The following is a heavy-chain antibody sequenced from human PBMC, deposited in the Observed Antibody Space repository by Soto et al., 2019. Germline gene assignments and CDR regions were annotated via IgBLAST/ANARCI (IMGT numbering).Heavy chain of an antibody. CDR2: ILPIYSTRNYA. J-gene: IGHJ4*02. Sequence: QVQLVQSGAEVRKPGSSVKVSCKASGDTFNKYAISWVRQAPGQGPEWMGGILPIYSTRNYANYAHKFQGRVTITVDTSTSTAYMELSGLKSDDTAIYYCARGVVVVTNYYFDQWGQGTLVTVSS. D-gene: IGHD2-2*01. V-gene: IGHV1-69*06. CDR1: GDTFNKYA. CDR3: ARGVVVVTNYYFDQ.